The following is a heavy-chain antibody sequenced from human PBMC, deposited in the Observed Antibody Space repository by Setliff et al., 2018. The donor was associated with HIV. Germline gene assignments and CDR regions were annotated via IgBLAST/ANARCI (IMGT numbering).Heavy chain of an antibody. CDR1: GYTFTSYG. CDR3: ARDRLYCSRGSCYPNWFDS. D-gene: IGHD2-15*01. J-gene: IGHJ5*01. V-gene: IGHV1-18*01. Sequence: ASVKVSCKTSGYTFTSYGISWVRQAPGQGLEWMGWISTYIDKTNYAQNFQGRVTLTADTSTNTAYMELRDLRSDDTAMYYCARDRLYCSRGSCYPNWFDSWGQGTLVTVSS. CDR2: ISTYIDKT.